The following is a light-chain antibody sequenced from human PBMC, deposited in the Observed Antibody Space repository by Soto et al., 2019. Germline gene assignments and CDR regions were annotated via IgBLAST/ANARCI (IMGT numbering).Light chain of an antibody. Sequence: QSALTQPPSASGTPGQRVTISCSTSSSNLGDNTVNWYQQVPGAAPKLLIYSYDQRPSGVPDRFSGSKSGTSASLAISGLQSEDEADYYCAAWDASLDGYVFVTGTKVTVL. V-gene: IGLV1-44*01. CDR2: SYD. CDR1: SSNLGDNT. J-gene: IGLJ1*01. CDR3: AAWDASLDGYV.